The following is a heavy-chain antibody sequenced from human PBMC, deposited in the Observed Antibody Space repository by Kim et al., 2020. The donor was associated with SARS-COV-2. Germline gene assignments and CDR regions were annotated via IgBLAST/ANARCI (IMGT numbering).Heavy chain of an antibody. CDR3: TVRRWLQSEGYYFDY. V-gene: IGHV3-73*01. Sequence: ASVKGRFTISRDDSKNTAYLQMNSLKTEDTAVYYCTVRRWLQSEGYYFDYWGQGTLVTVSS. D-gene: IGHD5-12*01. J-gene: IGHJ4*02.